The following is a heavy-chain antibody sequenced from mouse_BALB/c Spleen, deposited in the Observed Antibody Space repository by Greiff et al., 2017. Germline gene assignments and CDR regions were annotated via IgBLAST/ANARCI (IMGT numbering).Heavy chain of an antibody. D-gene: IGHD1-2*01. V-gene: IGHV5-12-2*01. Sequence: EVQLVESGGGLVQPGGSLKLSCAASGFTFSSYTMSWVRQTPEKRLEWVAYISNGGGSTYYPATVKGRFTISRDNAKNTLYLQMSSLKSEDTAMYYCARHYYAYKAPSWFAYWGQGTLVTVSA. CDR2: ISNGGGST. J-gene: IGHJ3*01. CDR3: ARHYYAYKAPSWFAY. CDR1: GFTFSSYT.